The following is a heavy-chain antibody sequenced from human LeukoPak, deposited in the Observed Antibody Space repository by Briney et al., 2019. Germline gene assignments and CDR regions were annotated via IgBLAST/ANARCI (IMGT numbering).Heavy chain of an antibody. CDR1: GFTFNSYA. Sequence: GGSLRLSCAASGFTFNSYAMTWVRQAPGKGLEWVSSIDSSGDNTYYADSVKGRFTISRDNSKNTLCLQLSSLRAEDTAIYHCTKAAGDGRPPKYSDSWGQETLVTVSS. V-gene: IGHV3-23*01. J-gene: IGHJ4*02. D-gene: IGHD2/OR15-2a*01. CDR2: IDSSGDNT. CDR3: TKAAGDGRPPKYSDS.